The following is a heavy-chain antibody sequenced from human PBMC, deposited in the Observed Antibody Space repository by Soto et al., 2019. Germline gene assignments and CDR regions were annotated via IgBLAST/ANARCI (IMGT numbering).Heavy chain of an antibody. CDR2: IYWDDDE. Sequence: QITLKESGPPLVNPTQPLTLTCTFSGFSLSTTAEGVGWIRQPPGKALEWLALIYWDDDERYSPSLKRRLTITNDTPKNQAVLTTTTVDPVDTATYYCAHGSCSSADCYPNPYLDYWGQGILVTVSS. CDR1: GFSLSTTAEG. J-gene: IGHJ4*02. CDR3: AHGSCSSADCYPNPYLDY. D-gene: IGHD2-2*01. V-gene: IGHV2-5*02.